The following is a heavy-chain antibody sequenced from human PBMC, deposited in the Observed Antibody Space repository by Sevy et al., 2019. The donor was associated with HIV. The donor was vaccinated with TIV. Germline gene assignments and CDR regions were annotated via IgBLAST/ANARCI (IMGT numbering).Heavy chain of an antibody. CDR1: GFTFSNYY. V-gene: IGHV3-23*01. J-gene: IGHJ4*02. CDR2: ISDSGGYT. CDR3: ANRAGPIFDN. Sequence: GGSLRLSCVVSGFTFSNYYMSWVRQAPGKGLEWVSVISDSGGYTSYTDSVKGRFTISRDNSKNMLYLQMNSLRVEDTAIYYCANRAGPIFDNWGQGTLVTVSS. D-gene: IGHD6-19*01.